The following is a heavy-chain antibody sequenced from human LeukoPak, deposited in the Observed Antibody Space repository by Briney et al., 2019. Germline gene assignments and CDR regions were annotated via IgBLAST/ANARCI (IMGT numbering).Heavy chain of an antibody. D-gene: IGHD6-13*01. CDR2: ISWNSGSI. CDR3: AKDQSSSPYYYMDV. CDR1: GFTFDDYA. V-gene: IGHV3-9*03. Sequence: AGGSLRLSCSASGFTFDDYAMHWLRPAPGKGLEWVSGISWNSGSIGYADSVKGRFTISRDNAKNSLYLQMNSLRAEDMALYYCAKDQSSSPYYYMDVWGKGTTVTVSS. J-gene: IGHJ6*03.